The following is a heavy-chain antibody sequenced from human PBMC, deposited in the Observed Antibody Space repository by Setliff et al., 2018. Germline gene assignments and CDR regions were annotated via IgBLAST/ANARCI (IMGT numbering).Heavy chain of an antibody. D-gene: IGHD2-15*01. V-gene: IGHV4-39*01. J-gene: IGHJ4*01. CDR1: GDSISGSPHF. Sequence: SETLSLTCTVSGDSISGSPHFSGWIRQAPGSGLEWIGSISYSGTPYYNASVESRVTISIDTSNHQFSLVLRSVTVADAAIYYCVRPGGTTVVARHFDYWGSGILVTVSS. CDR3: VRPGGTTVVARHFDY. CDR2: ISYSGTP.